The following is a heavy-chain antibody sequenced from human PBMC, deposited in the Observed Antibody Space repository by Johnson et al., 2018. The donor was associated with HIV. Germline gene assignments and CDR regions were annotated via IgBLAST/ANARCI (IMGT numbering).Heavy chain of an antibody. J-gene: IGHJ3*02. V-gene: IGHV3-30*14. Sequence: VQLVESGGGVVQPGRSLRLSCAASGFTFSSYAIHWVRQAPGKGLEWVATISYDGSIGYADSVRGRFTISRENAKNSLYLQMNSLRAGDTAVYYCAREVGSWYSSSSGAFDIWGQGTMVTVSS. D-gene: IGHD6-6*01. CDR3: AREVGSWYSSSSGAFDI. CDR2: ISYDGSI. CDR1: GFTFSSYA.